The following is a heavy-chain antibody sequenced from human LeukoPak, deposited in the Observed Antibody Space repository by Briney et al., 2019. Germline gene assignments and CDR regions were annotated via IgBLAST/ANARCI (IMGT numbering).Heavy chain of an antibody. D-gene: IGHD3-22*01. J-gene: IGHJ4*02. Sequence: GGSLRLSCAASGFTFSSYEMNWVRQGPGKGLEWVSYISSSGSTIYYADSVKGRFTIFRDNAKNSLYLQMNSLRAEDTAVYYCATGYYYDSSGYYPFLFDYWGKGTLVTVSS. V-gene: IGHV3-48*03. CDR3: ATGYYYDSSGYYPFLFDY. CDR1: GFTFSSYE. CDR2: ISSSGSTI.